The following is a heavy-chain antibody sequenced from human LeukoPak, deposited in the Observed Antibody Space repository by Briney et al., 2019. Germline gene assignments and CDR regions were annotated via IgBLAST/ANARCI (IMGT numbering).Heavy chain of an antibody. Sequence: GGSLRLSCAASGFSFSNFGMNWVRQGLGKGLEWVSSITGRGSSAYYADSVKGRFTISRDISKNTLYVQMNSLRAEDAAVYYCAKDKGWGYSSYDYYGMDVWGQGTTVTVSS. V-gene: IGHV3-23*01. CDR2: ITGRGSSA. J-gene: IGHJ6*02. D-gene: IGHD1-26*01. CDR1: GFSFSNFG. CDR3: AKDKGWGYSSYDYYGMDV.